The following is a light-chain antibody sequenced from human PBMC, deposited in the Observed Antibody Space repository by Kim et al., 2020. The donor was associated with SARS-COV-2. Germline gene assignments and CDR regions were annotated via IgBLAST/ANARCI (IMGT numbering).Light chain of an antibody. CDR3: QTWGTGMV. CDR1: SGHSNYA. J-gene: IGLJ2*01. CDR2: VNSDGTH. Sequence: QLVLTQSPSASASPGASVKLTCTLSSGHSNYAISWHQQQPDKGPRFLMKVNSDGTHNKGDGIPDRFSGSSSGAERYLTISSLQSEDEADYYCQTWGTGMVFGGGTQLTVL. V-gene: IGLV4-69*01.